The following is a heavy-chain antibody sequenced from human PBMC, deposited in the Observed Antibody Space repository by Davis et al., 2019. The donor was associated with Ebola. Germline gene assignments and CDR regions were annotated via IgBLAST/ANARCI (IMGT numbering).Heavy chain of an antibody. V-gene: IGHV3-30*02. Sequence: PGGSLRLSCAASGFTFSRYGMHWVRQAPGKGLEWVAFIRYDGSNKYYADSVKGRFTISRDNAKNTLYLQMNSLRAEDTAVFYCARAYHYGVDVWGQGTTVTVSS. CDR3: ARAYHYGVDV. CDR1: GFTFSRYG. J-gene: IGHJ6*02. CDR2: IRYDGSNK.